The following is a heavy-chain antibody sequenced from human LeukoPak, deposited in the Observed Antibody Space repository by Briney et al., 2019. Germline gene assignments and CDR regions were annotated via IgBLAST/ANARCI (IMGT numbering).Heavy chain of an antibody. CDR1: GGSTSSYY. Sequence: KSSETLSLTCTVSGGSTSSYYWSWIRQPPGKGLEWIGYIYYSGSTNYNPSLKSRVTISVDTSKNQFSLKLSSVTAADTAVYYCARVLVRGVISHDYYYYGMDVWGKGTTVTVSS. V-gene: IGHV4-59*01. CDR2: IYYSGST. J-gene: IGHJ6*04. D-gene: IGHD3-10*01. CDR3: ARVLVRGVISHDYYYYGMDV.